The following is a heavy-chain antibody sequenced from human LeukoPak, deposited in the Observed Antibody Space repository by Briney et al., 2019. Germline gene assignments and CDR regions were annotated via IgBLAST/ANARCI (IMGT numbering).Heavy chain of an antibody. V-gene: IGHV4-59*01. Sequence: SETLSLTCTVSGGSISSYYWSRIRQPPGKGLEWIGYIYYSGSTNYNPSLKSRVTISVDTSKNQFSLKLSSVTAADTAVYYCARDGSSSNFDYWGQGTLVTVSS. CDR2: IYYSGST. CDR1: GGSISSYY. J-gene: IGHJ4*02. D-gene: IGHD6-6*01. CDR3: ARDGSSSNFDY.